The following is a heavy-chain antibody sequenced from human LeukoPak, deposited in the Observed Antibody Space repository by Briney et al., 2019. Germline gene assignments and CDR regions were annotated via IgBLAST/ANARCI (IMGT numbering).Heavy chain of an antibody. J-gene: IGHJ4*02. D-gene: IGHD7-27*01. V-gene: IGHV3-7*02. CDR1: GFTFSLYS. Sequence: GGSLRLSCAASGFTFSLYSMNWVRQAPGKGLEYVANIKEDGSEKYYVDSVRGRFTISRDNAKNSLYLQMNSPRVEDTAVYYCASSTGGQNYWGQGTLVTVS. CDR2: IKEDGSEK. CDR3: ASSTGGQNY.